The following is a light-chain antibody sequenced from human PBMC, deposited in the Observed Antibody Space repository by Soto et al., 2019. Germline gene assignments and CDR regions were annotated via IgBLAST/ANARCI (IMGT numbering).Light chain of an antibody. CDR2: EVS. CDR3: SSYTGSSTLVV. Sequence: QSALTQPASVSGSPGQSITISCTGTSSDVGGYNYVYWYQQHPGKAPKLLIYEVSNRPSGISNRFSGSKSGNTASLTISGLQAEDEADYSCSSYTGSSTLVVFGGGTKVTVL. CDR1: SSDVGGYNY. V-gene: IGLV2-14*01. J-gene: IGLJ2*01.